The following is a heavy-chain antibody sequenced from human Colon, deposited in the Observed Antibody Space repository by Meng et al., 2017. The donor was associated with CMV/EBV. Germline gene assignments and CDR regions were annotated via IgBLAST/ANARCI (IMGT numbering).Heavy chain of an antibody. V-gene: IGHV3-33*06. CDR2: IWYDGSNK. Sequence: GGSLRLSCAASGFTFSSYGMHWVRQAPGQGLEWVAVIWYDGSNKYYADSVRGRFTISRDNSKNTLYLQMNSLRAEDTAVYYCAKAYYYDSSGYNWVYYYYGMDVWGQGTTVTVSS. J-gene: IGHJ6*02. CDR1: GFTFSSYG. D-gene: IGHD3-22*01. CDR3: AKAYYYDSSGYNWVYYYYGMDV.